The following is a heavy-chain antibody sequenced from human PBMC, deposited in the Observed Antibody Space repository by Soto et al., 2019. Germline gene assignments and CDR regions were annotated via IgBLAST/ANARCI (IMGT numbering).Heavy chain of an antibody. CDR2: IYYSGST. Sequence: QLQLQESGPGLVKPSETLSLTCTVSGGSISSSSYYWGWIRQPPGKGLEWIGSIYYSGSTYYNPSLKSRVTISVDTSKNQFSLKLSSVTAADTAVYYCARQPQDIVVVVAPRKGGTWDYWGQGTLVTVSS. CDR1: GGSISSSSYY. J-gene: IGHJ4*02. D-gene: IGHD2-15*01. V-gene: IGHV4-39*01. CDR3: ARQPQDIVVVVAPRKGGTWDY.